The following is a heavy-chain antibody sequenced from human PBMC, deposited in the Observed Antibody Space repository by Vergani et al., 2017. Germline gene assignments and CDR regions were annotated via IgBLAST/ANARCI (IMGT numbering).Heavy chain of an antibody. V-gene: IGHV3-21*01. J-gene: IGHJ4*02. Sequence: EVQLVESGGGLVKPGGSLRLSCAASGFTFSSYSMNWVRQAPGKGLEWVSSISSSSSYIYYADSVKGRFTISRDNAKNSLYLQMNSLRGEATAVYYCARDSRDIVLMVYAVYYFDYWGQGTLVTVSS. D-gene: IGHD2-8*01. CDR2: ISSSSSYI. CDR1: GFTFSSYS. CDR3: ARDSRDIVLMVYAVYYFDY.